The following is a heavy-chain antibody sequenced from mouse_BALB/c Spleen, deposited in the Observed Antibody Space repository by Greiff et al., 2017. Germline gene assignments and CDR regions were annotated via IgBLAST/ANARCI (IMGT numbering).Heavy chain of an antibody. CDR3: ARGVRRDAMDY. V-gene: IGHV5-17*02. CDR1: GFTFSSFG. D-gene: IGHD2-14*01. CDR2: ISSGSSTI. Sequence: DVKLVESGGGLVQPGGSRKLSCAASGFTFSSFGMHWVRQAPEKGLEWVAYISSGSSTIYYADTVKGRFTISRDNPKNTLFLQMTSLRSEDTAMYYCARGVRRDAMDYWGQGTSVTVSS. J-gene: IGHJ4*01.